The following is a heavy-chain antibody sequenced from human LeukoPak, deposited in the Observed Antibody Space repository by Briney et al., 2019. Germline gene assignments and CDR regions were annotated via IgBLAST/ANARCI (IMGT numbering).Heavy chain of an antibody. Sequence: GGSLRLSCAGSGFTFSSYGMSWVRQAPGKGLEWVSAISGSGGSIYYADSVKGRFTISRDNSKNTLYLQMNSLRAEDTAVYYCAKVVAATQYAFDIWGQGTMVTVSS. CDR1: GFTFSSYG. J-gene: IGHJ3*02. CDR2: ISGSGGSI. V-gene: IGHV3-23*01. CDR3: AKVVAATQYAFDI. D-gene: IGHD2-15*01.